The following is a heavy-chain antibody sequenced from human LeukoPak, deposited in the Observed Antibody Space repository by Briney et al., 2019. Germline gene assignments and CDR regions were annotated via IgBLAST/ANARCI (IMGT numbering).Heavy chain of an antibody. V-gene: IGHV4-59*08. CDR2: IYYNGGT. Sequence: SETLSLTCTVSGGSISSYYWSWIRQPPGKGLEWIGYIYYNGGTNYNPSLESRLTMSVDTSKNQFSLKLRSVTAADAAVYYCARPGIGSGRYGAFDIWGQGTMVTVSS. CDR1: GGSISSYY. D-gene: IGHD5-18*01. J-gene: IGHJ3*02. CDR3: ARPGIGSGRYGAFDI.